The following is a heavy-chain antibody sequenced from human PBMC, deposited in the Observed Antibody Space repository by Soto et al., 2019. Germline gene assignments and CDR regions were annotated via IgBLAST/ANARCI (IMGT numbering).Heavy chain of an antibody. Sequence: PVGSLRLSCAASGFTVSSYYMNWVRLVPEKGLEWVSVIYSSGPTFYADSVRGRFTISRDNSKNTLYLQMNSLRVEDTAVYYCARAFGGSYDYWGQGTLVTVSS. V-gene: IGHV3-53*01. CDR1: GFTVSSYY. CDR2: IYSSGPT. J-gene: IGHJ4*02. CDR3: ARAFGGSYDY. D-gene: IGHD1-26*01.